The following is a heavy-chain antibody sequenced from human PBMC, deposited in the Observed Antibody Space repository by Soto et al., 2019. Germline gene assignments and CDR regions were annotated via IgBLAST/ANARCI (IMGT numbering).Heavy chain of an antibody. CDR1: GGSISSYY. D-gene: IGHD5-18*01. CDR3: ARDWLDTWWFDP. Sequence: PSETLSLTCPVSGGSISSYYWSWIRQPAGKGLEWIGRIYTSGSANYNPSLKSRVTMSVDTSKNQFSLKLSSVTAADTAVYYCARDWLDTWWFDPWGQGALVTVSS. J-gene: IGHJ5*02. V-gene: IGHV4-4*07. CDR2: IYTSGSA.